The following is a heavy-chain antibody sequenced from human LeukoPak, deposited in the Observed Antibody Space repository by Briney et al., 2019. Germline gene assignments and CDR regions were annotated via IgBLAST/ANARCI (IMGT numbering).Heavy chain of an antibody. CDR2: IYSGGST. V-gene: IGHV3-53*01. CDR3: ARAGRDDYGDYFDY. J-gene: IGHJ4*02. CDR1: GFTVSSNY. D-gene: IGHD4-17*01. Sequence: GGSLRLSCAASGFTVSSNYMSWVRQAPGKGLEWVSVIYSGGSTYYADSVKGRFTISRDNSKNTLYLQMNSLRAEDTAVYYCARAGRDDYGDYFDYWGQGTLVTVSS.